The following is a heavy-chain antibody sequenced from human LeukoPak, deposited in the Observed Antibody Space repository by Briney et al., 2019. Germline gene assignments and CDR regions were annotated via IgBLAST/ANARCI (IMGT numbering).Heavy chain of an antibody. CDR1: GYSFTNSW. Sequence: GESLKISCKCSGYSFTNSWITWVRQMPGKGLEWMGRIDPTDSYTNYSPFFQGHVIFSTDKSITTAYLQWSSLKASDTAMYYCASFGRSGRDYYFDSWGQGTLVTVSS. V-gene: IGHV5-10-1*01. CDR2: IDPTDSYT. CDR3: ASFGRSGRDYYFDS. D-gene: IGHD5-12*01. J-gene: IGHJ4*02.